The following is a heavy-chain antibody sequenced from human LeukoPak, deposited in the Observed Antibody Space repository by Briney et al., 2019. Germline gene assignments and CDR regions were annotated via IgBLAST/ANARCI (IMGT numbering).Heavy chain of an antibody. CDR3: ARVNHEGVGSTQITPPREFDF. J-gene: IGHJ4*02. D-gene: IGHD1-26*01. CDR2: INHSGST. CDR1: GGSFSGYY. Sequence: PSETLSLTCAVYGGSFSGYYWSWIRQPPGKGLEWIGEINHSGSTNYNPSLKSRVTISVDTSKNQFSLKLSSVTAADTAVYYCARVNHEGVGSTQITPPREFDFWGQGTLVTVSS. V-gene: IGHV4-34*01.